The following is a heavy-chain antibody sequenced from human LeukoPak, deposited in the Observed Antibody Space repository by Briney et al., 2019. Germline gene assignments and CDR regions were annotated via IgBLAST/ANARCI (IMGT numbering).Heavy chain of an antibody. Sequence: GESLKISCKASGYTFTSYDINWVRQATGQGLEWMGWMNPNSGNTGYAQKFQGRVTMTRNTSISTAYTELSSLRSEDTAVYYCARVSGGVEFDIWGQGTMVTVSS. CDR3: ARVSGGVEFDI. V-gene: IGHV1-8*01. CDR1: GYTFTSYD. D-gene: IGHD2-8*01. CDR2: MNPNSGNT. J-gene: IGHJ3*02.